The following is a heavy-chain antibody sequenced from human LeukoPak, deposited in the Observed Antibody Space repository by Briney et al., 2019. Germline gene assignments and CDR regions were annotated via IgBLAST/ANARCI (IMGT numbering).Heavy chain of an antibody. V-gene: IGHV4-59*01. CDR1: GASLSSYY. D-gene: IGHD1-20*01. Sequence: PSETLSLTCTVSGASLSSYYWNWIRQPPGKGLEWIGYIFSSGSTKYSPSLKSRVTISVDTSKSQLSLKLSSVTAADTAVYYCASLRWYTWNDFRGIDHWGQGTLVTVSS. CDR2: IFSSGST. J-gene: IGHJ4*02. CDR3: ASLRWYTWNDFRGIDH.